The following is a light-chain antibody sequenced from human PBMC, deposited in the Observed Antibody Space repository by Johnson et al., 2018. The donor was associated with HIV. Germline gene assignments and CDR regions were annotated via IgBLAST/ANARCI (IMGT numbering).Light chain of an antibody. CDR1: SSNIGNNY. CDR3: GTWDSSLSAYV. Sequence: QSVLTHPPSVSAAPGQKVTISCSGSSSNIGNNYVSWYQQLPGTAPKLLIYDNNKRPSGIPDRFSGSKSGTSATLGITGLQTGDEADYYCGTWDSSLSAYVCGTVTKVTVL. V-gene: IGLV1-51*01. CDR2: DNN. J-gene: IGLJ1*01.